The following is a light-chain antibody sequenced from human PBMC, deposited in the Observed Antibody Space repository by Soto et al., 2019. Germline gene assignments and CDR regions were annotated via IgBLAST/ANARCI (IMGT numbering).Light chain of an antibody. V-gene: IGKV1-5*03. CDR2: RAS. J-gene: IGKJ1*01. CDR3: QQYQTWT. CDR1: QSISRW. Sequence: DIQMTQSPFTLSASVGDRVTITCRASQSISRWLAWYQQKPGKAPKLLIYRASSLESGVPSRFSGSGSGTEFTLTISGLQSGDSATYYCQQYQTWTFGQGTKVEIK.